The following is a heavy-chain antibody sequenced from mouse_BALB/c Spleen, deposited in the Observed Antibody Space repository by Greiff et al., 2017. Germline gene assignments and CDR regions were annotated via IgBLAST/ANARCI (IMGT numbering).Heavy chain of an antibody. J-gene: IGHJ3*01. D-gene: IGHD2-12*01. CDR2: IRPSDSDT. CDR3: AREGDSYDFAY. V-gene: IGHV1-74*01. Sequence: QVQLQQPGAELVRPGASVKLSCKASGYSFTSYWMNWVKQRPGQGLEWIGMIRPSDSDTRLNQKFKDKATLTVDKSSSTAYMQLSSPTSEDSAVYCCAREGDSYDFAYWGQGTLVTVSA. CDR1: GYSFTSYW.